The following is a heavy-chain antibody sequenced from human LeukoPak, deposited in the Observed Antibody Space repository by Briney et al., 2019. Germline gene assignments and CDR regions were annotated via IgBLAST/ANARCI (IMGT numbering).Heavy chain of an antibody. V-gene: IGHV1-2*04. Sequence: ASVTVSCKASGYTFTGYYMHWVRQAPGQGLEWMGWINPNSGGTNYAQKFQGWLTMTRDTSISTAYMELSRLRSDDTAVYYCARAREGLAVAFLFDYWGQGTLVTVSS. D-gene: IGHD6-19*01. CDR2: INPNSGGT. CDR1: GYTFTGYY. CDR3: ARAREGLAVAFLFDY. J-gene: IGHJ4*02.